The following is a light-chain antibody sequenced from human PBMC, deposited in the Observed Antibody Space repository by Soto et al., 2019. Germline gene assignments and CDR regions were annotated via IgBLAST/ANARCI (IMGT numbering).Light chain of an antibody. CDR1: SSDVGGYNY. Sequence: QSALTQPASVSGSPGQSITISCTGTSSDVGGYNYVSWYQQHPGKAPKLMIYDVSNRPSGVPNRCSGSKSGNTASLTISGLQAADEADYYCSSYTRSSTHVFGTGTKVTVL. J-gene: IGLJ1*01. CDR2: DVS. V-gene: IGLV2-14*01. CDR3: SSYTRSSTHV.